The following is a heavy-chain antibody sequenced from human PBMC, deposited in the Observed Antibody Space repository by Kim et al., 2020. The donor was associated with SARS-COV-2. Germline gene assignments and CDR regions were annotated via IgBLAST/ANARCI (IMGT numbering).Heavy chain of an antibody. V-gene: IGHV1-69*01. CDR3: ARVRTYGGNSAIGFDY. J-gene: IGHJ4*02. Sequence: KFQGRVTITADESTSTAYMELSSLRSEDTAVYYCARVRTYGGNSAIGFDYWGQGTLVTVSS. D-gene: IGHD4-17*01.